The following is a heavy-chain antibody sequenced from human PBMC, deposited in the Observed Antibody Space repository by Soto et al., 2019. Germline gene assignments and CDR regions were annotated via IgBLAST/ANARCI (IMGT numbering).Heavy chain of an antibody. Sequence: EVQLEESGGGLVQPGGSLRLSCAASGFTLSIYWMTWVRQAPGRGLGWVANIKQDGSKKSYLDPVRGRFTISRDNVRNSLYLQMDSLRAEDTALYYCARDVSPGSSSLYLDAFDIWGQGTMVIVSS. CDR2: IKQDGSKK. CDR1: GFTLSIYW. CDR3: ARDVSPGSSSLYLDAFDI. J-gene: IGHJ3*02. D-gene: IGHD6-13*01. V-gene: IGHV3-7*05.